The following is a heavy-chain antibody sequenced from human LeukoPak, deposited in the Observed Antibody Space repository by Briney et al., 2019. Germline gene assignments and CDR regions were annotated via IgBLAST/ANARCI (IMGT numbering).Heavy chain of an antibody. CDR1: GFTFSRYA. V-gene: IGHV3-23*01. CDR2: ISGGGDNT. D-gene: IGHD1-1*01. Sequence: GGFLRLSCAASGFTFSRYAMSWVRQAPGKGLEWVSAISGGGDNTYYADSVRGRFTISRDNSKNTLFLQMNSLRAEDTAIYYCAKPVDGASVQRYFQHWGQGTLVTVSP. CDR3: AKPVDGASVQRYFQH. J-gene: IGHJ1*01.